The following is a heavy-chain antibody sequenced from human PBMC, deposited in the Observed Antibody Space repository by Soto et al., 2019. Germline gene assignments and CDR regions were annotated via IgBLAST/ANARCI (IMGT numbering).Heavy chain of an antibody. CDR3: ARGVQGSRYFFL. CDR2: ITNDGSST. V-gene: IGHV3-74*01. CDR1: GYVFSSYW. J-gene: IGHJ2*01. Sequence: EVQLVESGGGLVQPGGSLRLSCAASGYVFSSYWMHWVRQVPGKGLVWVSRITNDGSSTSYADSVNGRFTISRDNAKNTLYLQMNSLSDEVTAVYYCARGVQGSRYFFLWGRGILVTVSS.